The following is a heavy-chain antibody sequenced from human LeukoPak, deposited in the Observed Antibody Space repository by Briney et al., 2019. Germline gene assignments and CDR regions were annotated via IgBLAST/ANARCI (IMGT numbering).Heavy chain of an antibody. V-gene: IGHV4-39*07. D-gene: IGHD6-13*01. CDR3: ARGSIAAAGIFDY. CDR2: IYYSGST. J-gene: IGHJ4*02. Sequence: SETLSLTCTVSGDSISANNYYWGWIRQPPGKGLEWIASIYYSGSTYYNPSLQSRVTISVDASKNQFSLKLNSVTAADTAVYYCARGSIAAAGIFDYWGQGTLVTVSS. CDR1: GDSISANNYY.